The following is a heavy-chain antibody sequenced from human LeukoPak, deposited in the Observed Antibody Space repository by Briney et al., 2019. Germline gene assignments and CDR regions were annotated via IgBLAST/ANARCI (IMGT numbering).Heavy chain of an antibody. Sequence: SETLSLTCTVSGGSISSGGYYWSWIRQHPGKGLEWIGYIYYSGSTCYNPSLKSRVTISVDTSKNQFSLKLSSVTAADTAVYYCARENRDYLVEYYFDYWGQGTLVTVSS. V-gene: IGHV4-31*03. CDR2: IYYSGST. J-gene: IGHJ4*02. CDR1: GGSISSGGYY. D-gene: IGHD4-17*01. CDR3: ARENRDYLVEYYFDY.